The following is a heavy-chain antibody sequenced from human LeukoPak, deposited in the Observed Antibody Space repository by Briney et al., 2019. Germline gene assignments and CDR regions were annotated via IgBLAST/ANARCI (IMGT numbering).Heavy chain of an antibody. CDR1: GLSLRNVW. CDR3: AQGSGFYYDY. CDR2: IKRETDGGTT. D-gene: IGHD3-22*01. Sequence: GGSLRLSCAVSGLSLRNVWMNWLRQAPGKGLEWVGLIKRETDGGTTDFAAPVKGRFTISRDDSKNTLYLQMNRLTSEDTAVYYCAQGSGFYYDYWGQGTLVTVSS. V-gene: IGHV3-15*07. J-gene: IGHJ4*02.